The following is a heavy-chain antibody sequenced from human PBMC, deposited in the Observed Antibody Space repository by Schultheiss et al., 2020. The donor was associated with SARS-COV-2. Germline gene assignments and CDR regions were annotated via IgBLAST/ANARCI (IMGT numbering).Heavy chain of an antibody. J-gene: IGHJ5*02. CDR1: GGSISSYY. CDR3: ARVALPAAGPIAWFDP. Sequence: SETLSLTCTVSGGSISSYYWSWIRQPPGKGLEWIGYIYKRGSTNYNPSLKSRVTMSVDTSKNQFSLQLSSVTAADTAVYYCARVALPAAGPIAWFDPWGQGTLVTVSS. V-gene: IGHV4-59*08. D-gene: IGHD6-13*01. CDR2: IYKRGST.